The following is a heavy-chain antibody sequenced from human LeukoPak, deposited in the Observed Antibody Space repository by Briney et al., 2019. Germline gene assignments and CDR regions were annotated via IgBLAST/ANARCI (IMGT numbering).Heavy chain of an antibody. CDR2: ISYDGSNK. V-gene: IGHV3-30-3*01. J-gene: IGHJ4*02. D-gene: IGHD6-13*01. CDR1: GFTFSSYA. CDR3: ARDPIAEGYFDY. Sequence: PGGSLRLSCAASGFTFSSYAMHWVRQAPGKGLEWVAVISYDGSNKYYADSVKGRFTISRDNSKNTLYLQMNSLRAEDTAVYYCARDPIAEGYFDYWGQGTLVTVSS.